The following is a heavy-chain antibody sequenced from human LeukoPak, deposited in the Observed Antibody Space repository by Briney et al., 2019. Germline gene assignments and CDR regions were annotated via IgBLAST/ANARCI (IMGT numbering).Heavy chain of an antibody. CDR1: GGSISTSNYY. Sequence: PSETLSLTCTVSGGSISTSNYYWGWIRQPPGKGLEWIGYIYYSGSTNYNPSLKSRVTISVDTSKNQFSLKLSSVTAADTAVYYCAREGDDSSGYYRNDAFDIWGQGTMVTVSS. CDR2: IYYSGST. J-gene: IGHJ3*02. V-gene: IGHV4-61*01. D-gene: IGHD3-22*01. CDR3: AREGDDSSGYYRNDAFDI.